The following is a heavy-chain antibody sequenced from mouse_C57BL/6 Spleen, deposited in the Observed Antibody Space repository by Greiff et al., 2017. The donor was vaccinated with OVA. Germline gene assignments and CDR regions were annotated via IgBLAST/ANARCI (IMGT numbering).Heavy chain of an antibody. CDR3: TRDRGDYSNYYGG. CDR2: ISSGGDYI. Sequence: EVKVVESGEGLVKPGGSLKLSCAASGFTFSSYAMSWVRQTPEKRLEWVAYISSGGDYIYYADTVKGRFTISRDNARNTLYLQLSSLKSEDTAIYDCTRDRGDYSNYYGGWGTGTTVTVAS. D-gene: IGHD2-5*01. J-gene: IGHJ1*03. V-gene: IGHV5-9-1*02. CDR1: GFTFSSYA.